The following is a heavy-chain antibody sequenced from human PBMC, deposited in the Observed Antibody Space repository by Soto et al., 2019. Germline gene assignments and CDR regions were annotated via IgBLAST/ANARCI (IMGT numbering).Heavy chain of an antibody. Sequence: EVQLLESGGGLVQPGGSLRLSCAASGVRLSASAVRWFRQAPGHGLEWVPSMTVTCGSAFYSDSMKCRFNISRDVSTSTLYLPRNSRRAEDTAVYYCAENGWNYHDCYPYYYYVDVWGRGTMVTVSS. CDR3: AENGWNYHDCYPYYYYVDV. CDR2: MTVTCGSA. V-gene: IGHV3-23*01. J-gene: IGHJ6*03. CDR1: GVRLSASA. D-gene: IGHD2-21*01.